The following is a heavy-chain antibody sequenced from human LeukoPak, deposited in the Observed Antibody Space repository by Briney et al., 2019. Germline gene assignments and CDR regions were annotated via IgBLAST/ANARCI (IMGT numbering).Heavy chain of an antibody. V-gene: IGHV3-21*01. J-gene: IGHJ3*02. D-gene: IGHD3-22*01. CDR1: GFTFSSYS. CDR2: ISSSSSYI. Sequence: PGGSLRLSCAASGFTFSSYSMNWVRQAPGKGLEWVSSISSSSSYIYYADSVKGRFTISRDNAKNSLYLQMNSLSAEDSAVYYCATKYYSTSSGYWSALATFDIWGQGTVVTVSS. CDR3: ATKYYSTSSGYWSALATFDI.